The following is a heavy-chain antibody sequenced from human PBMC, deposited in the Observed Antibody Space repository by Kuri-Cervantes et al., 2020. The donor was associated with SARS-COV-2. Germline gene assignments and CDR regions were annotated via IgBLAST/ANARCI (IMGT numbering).Heavy chain of an antibody. J-gene: IGHJ4*02. Sequence: SETLSLTCTVSGGSASSGSYYWSWIRQPPGKGLEWIGYIYYSGSTNYNPSLKSRVTISVDTSKNQFSLKLSSVTAADTAVYYCARVFYYDSSRDYWGQGTLVTVSS. CDR3: ARVFYYDSSRDY. D-gene: IGHD3-22*01. V-gene: IGHV4-61*01. CDR1: GGSASSGSYY. CDR2: IYYSGST.